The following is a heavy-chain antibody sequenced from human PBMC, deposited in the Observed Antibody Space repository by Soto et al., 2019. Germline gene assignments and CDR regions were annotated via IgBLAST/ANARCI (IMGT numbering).Heavy chain of an antibody. V-gene: IGHV3-73*01. D-gene: IGHD2-15*01. CDR1: GFTFSGSA. J-gene: IGHJ4*02. CDR3: TRPDCSGGSCYSGGDDY. Sequence: EVQLVESGGGLVQPGGSLKLSCAASGFTFSGSAMHWVRQASGKGLEWVGRIRSKANSYATAYAASVKGRFTISRDDSKNTAYLKMNSLKTEDTAVYYCTRPDCSGGSCYSGGDDYWGQGTLVTVSS. CDR2: IRSKANSYAT.